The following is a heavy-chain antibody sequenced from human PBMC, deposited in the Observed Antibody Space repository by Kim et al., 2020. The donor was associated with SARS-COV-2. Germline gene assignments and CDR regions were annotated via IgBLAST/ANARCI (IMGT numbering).Heavy chain of an antibody. J-gene: IGHJ5*02. V-gene: IGHV4-59*01. CDR3: AGGGFSSPNWFDP. Sequence: SETLSLTCTVSGASISSYYWTWIRQPPGKGLEWIGYVYYSGSTNYNPSLKSRVTISMDTSKNQFSLKLNSVTPADTAVYYCAGGGFSSPNWFDPWGQGTL. D-gene: IGHD3-3*01. CDR2: VYYSGST. CDR1: GASISSYY.